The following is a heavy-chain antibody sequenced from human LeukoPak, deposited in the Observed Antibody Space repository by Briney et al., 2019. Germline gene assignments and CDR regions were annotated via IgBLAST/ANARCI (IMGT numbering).Heavy chain of an antibody. D-gene: IGHD3-10*01. J-gene: IGHJ5*02. V-gene: IGHV3-21*01. Sequence: GSLRLSCAASGFTFSSYRMNWVRQAPGKGLEWVSSISSSSSYIYYADSVKGRFTISRDNAKNSLYLQMNSLRAEDTAVYYCARVTNYYGSGSPFWFDPWGQGTLVTVSS. CDR2: ISSSSSYI. CDR1: GFTFSSYR. CDR3: ARVTNYYGSGSPFWFDP.